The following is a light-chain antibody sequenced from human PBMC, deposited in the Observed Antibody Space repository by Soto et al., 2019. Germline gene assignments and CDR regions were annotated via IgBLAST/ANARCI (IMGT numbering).Light chain of an antibody. CDR1: QGISNY. CDR3: QHDYNLLT. CDR2: AAS. Sequence: DIQLTQSPSFLSASVVDRFTITFRASQGISNYLAWYQQKPGKVPNLLIYAASTLQSGVPSRFSGSGSGTDFTLTVSSLQPEDFAVYYCQHDYNLLTFGGGTKVDIK. V-gene: IGKV1-27*01. J-gene: IGKJ4*01.